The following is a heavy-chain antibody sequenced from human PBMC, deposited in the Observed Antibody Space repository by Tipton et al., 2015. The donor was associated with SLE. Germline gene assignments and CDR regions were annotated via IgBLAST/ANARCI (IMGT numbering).Heavy chain of an antibody. CDR2: IIPILGIS. CDR3: GRGPMVAQYFQH. J-gene: IGHJ1*01. CDR1: GGTFSSYA. Sequence: QVQLVQSGAEVKMPGSSVKVSCKASGGTFSSYAISWVRQAPGQGLEWMGGIIPILGISNYAQEFQGRVTITADKSTSTAHMELSSLRSDDTAVYYCGRGPMVAQYFQHWGQGTLVTVSS. D-gene: IGHD4/OR15-4a*01. V-gene: IGHV1-69*09.